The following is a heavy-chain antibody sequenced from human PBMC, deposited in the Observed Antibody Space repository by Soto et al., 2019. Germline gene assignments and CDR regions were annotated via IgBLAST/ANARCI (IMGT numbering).Heavy chain of an antibody. CDR1: GGTFSSYA. D-gene: IGHD3-3*01. CDR2: LIPIFGTA. CDR3: ARVPDLGWFDP. V-gene: IGHV1-69*06. J-gene: IGHJ5*02. Sequence: SVKVSCKASGGTFSSYAISWVRQAPGQGLEWMGGLIPIFGTANYAQKFQGRVTITADKSTSTAYMELRSLRSEDKAVDYCARVPDLGWFDPWGQGTLVTVSS.